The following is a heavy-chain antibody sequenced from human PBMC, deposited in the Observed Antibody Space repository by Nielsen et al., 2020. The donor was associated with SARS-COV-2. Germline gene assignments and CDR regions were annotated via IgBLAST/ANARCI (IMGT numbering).Heavy chain of an antibody. V-gene: IGHV1-3*01. J-gene: IGHJ3*02. Sequence: FQGRLTISRDTSANTAYMELRSLRSEDTAVYYCARVAEYWEGAFDIWGQGTMVTVS. CDR3: ARVAEYWEGAFDI. D-gene: IGHD2/OR15-2a*01.